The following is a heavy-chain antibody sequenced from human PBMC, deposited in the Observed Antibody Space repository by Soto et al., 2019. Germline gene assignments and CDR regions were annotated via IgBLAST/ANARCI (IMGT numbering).Heavy chain of an antibody. CDR1: GYTFTGYY. J-gene: IGHJ6*02. CDR2: INPNSGGT. V-gene: IGHV1-2*04. Sequence: GASVKVSCKASGYTFTGYYMHWVRQAPGQGLEWMGWINPNSGGTNYAQKFQGWVTMTRDTSISTAYMELSRLRSDDTAVYYCATDLTIGHSGMDVWGQGTTVTVSS. D-gene: IGHD3-9*01. CDR3: ATDLTIGHSGMDV.